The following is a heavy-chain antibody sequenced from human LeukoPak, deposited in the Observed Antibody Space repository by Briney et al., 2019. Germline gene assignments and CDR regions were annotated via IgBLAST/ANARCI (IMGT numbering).Heavy chain of an antibody. CDR1: GYSFTSYW. J-gene: IGHJ4*02. CDR3: ARRRYCSSTSCDFDY. Sequence: GESLQISCKGSGYSFTSYWIGWVRQMPGKGLEWMGIIYPDDSDTRYSPSFQGQVTISADKSISTAYLQWSSLKASDTAMYYCARRRYCSSTSCDFDYWGQGTLVTVSS. CDR2: IYPDDSDT. D-gene: IGHD2-2*01. V-gene: IGHV5-51*01.